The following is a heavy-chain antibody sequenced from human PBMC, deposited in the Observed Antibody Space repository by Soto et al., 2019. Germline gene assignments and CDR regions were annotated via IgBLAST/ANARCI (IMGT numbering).Heavy chain of an antibody. CDR1: GGTFISYA. CDR2: IIPIFGTA. D-gene: IGHD3-22*01. V-gene: IGHV1-69*13. J-gene: IGHJ4*01. Sequence: XPVKRSTKAFGGTFISYAIVCVRQAPGQGLEWMGGIIPIFGTANYAQKFQGRVTITADESTSTAYMELSSLRSEDTAVYYCARVWYHDSRGYLKYYFDDSGHGTVVTVSS. CDR3: ARVWYHDSRGYLKYYFDD.